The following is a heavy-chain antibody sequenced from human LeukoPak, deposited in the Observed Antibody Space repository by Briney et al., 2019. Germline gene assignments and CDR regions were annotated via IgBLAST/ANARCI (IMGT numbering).Heavy chain of an antibody. D-gene: IGHD4-17*01. CDR2: IYYRGST. CDR1: GGSISSYY. V-gene: IGHV4-59*08. Sequence: ETLSLTCTVSGGSISSYYWSWIRQPPGKGLEWIGYIYYRGSTSYNPSIKSRVTILVDTSKHQFSLKLSSVTAADTAVYYCARQSYGDYFEYWGQGTLVTVSS. CDR3: ARQSYGDYFEY. J-gene: IGHJ4*02.